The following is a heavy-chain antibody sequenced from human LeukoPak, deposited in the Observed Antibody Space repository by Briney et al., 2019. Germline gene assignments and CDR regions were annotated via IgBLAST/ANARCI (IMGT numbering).Heavy chain of an antibody. D-gene: IGHD3-22*01. CDR1: GGTFSSYA. J-gene: IGHJ4*02. V-gene: IGHV1-69*05. CDR2: IIPIFGTA. Sequence: SVKFSCKASGGTFSSYAISWVRQAPGQGLEWMRGIIPIFGTANYAQKFQGRVTITTDESTSTAYMELSSLRSEDTAVYYCARVSYDSSSGYFDYWGQGTLVTVSS. CDR3: ARVSYDSSSGYFDY.